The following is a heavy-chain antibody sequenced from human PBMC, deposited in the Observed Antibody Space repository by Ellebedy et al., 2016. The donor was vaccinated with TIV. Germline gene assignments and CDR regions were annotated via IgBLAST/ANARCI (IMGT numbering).Heavy chain of an antibody. CDR2: ISYDGSNK. CDR1: GFSFSNYP. V-gene: IGHV3-30-3*01. Sequence: GGSLRLSCAASGFSFSNYPIHWVRQAPGKGLEWVAVISYDGSNKCYADSVKGRFTISRDNSKNTLYLQMNSLRAEDTAVYYCASHYGSGSYYSEFRGMDVWGQGTTVTVSS. J-gene: IGHJ6*02. CDR3: ASHYGSGSYYSEFRGMDV. D-gene: IGHD3-10*01.